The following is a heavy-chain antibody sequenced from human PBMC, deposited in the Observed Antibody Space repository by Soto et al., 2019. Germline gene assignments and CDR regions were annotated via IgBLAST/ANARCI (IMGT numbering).Heavy chain of an antibody. V-gene: IGHV3-74*01. CDR1: WFSISDHC. D-gene: IGHD3-16*01. CDR3: GRTFRDGLLGLDP. CDR2: LCHDGTIA. Sequence: VFLRLCNGVVWFSISDHCFRCVRQAPGKGLVWLSRLCHDGTIAIYSDSVKGRFSISRDIAKNTLYLQMTSLRAEDAAIYSCGRTFRDGLLGLDPCGQGTLVTVSS. J-gene: IGHJ5*02.